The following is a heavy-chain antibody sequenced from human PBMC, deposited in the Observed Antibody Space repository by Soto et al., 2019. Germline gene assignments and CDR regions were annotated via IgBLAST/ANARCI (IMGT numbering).Heavy chain of an antibody. D-gene: IGHD3-9*01. J-gene: IGHJ4*02. CDR1: GGSISSGGYY. CDR2: IYYSGST. Sequence: SETLSLTCTVSGGSISSGGYYWSWIRQHPGKGLEWIGYIYYSGSTYYNPSLKSRVTISVDTSKNQFSLKLSSVTAADTAVYYCARLYYDILTGPLLGFDYWGQGTLVTVSS. CDR3: ARLYYDILTGPLLGFDY. V-gene: IGHV4-31*03.